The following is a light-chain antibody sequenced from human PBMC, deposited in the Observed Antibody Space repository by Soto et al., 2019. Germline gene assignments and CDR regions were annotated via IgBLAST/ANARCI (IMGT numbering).Light chain of an antibody. CDR3: QQRSNWPWT. J-gene: IGKJ1*01. V-gene: IGKV3-11*01. CDR2: DAS. CDR1: QSVSSY. Sequence: EIVLTQSPATLSLSPGERATLSCRASQSVSSYLAWYQQKPGQAPRLLIYDASNRATGIPARFSGSGSGTDFTLPISRLEPEDFAVYYCQQRSNWPWTFGQGTQVEIK.